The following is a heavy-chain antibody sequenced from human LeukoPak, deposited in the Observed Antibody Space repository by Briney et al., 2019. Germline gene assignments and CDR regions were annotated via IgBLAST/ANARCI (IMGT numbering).Heavy chain of an antibody. V-gene: IGHV4-34*01. CDR2: INHSGST. Sequence: SGTLSLTCAVYGGSFSGYYWSWLRQPPGKGLEWIGEINHSGSTNYNPSLKSRVTISVDTSKNQFSLKLSSVTAADTAVYYCARNRPHSRGIAVAGVPRYYFDYWGQGTLVTVSS. CDR1: GGSFSGYY. CDR3: ARNRPHSRGIAVAGVPRYYFDY. J-gene: IGHJ4*02. D-gene: IGHD6-19*01.